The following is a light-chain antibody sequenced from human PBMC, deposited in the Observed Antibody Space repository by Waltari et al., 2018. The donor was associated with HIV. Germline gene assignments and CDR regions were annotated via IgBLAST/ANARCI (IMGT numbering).Light chain of an antibody. V-gene: IGLV2-8*01. CDR1: SRDIGAYDS. J-gene: IGLJ3*02. CDR3: SSYGDSLRVL. Sequence: QSALTQPPSASGPLGQSVTISCTGSSRDIGAYDSVSWFQQHPRSAPKLLLYEVTRRPSTVSDRFSGSRSGSTAFLTVAGLQPDDEATYFCSSYGDSLRVLFGGGTNVTVL. CDR2: EVT.